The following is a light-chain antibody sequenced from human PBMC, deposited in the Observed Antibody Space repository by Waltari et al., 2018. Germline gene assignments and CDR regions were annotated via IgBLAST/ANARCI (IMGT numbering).Light chain of an antibody. CDR3: SSYAGRSTKI. Sequence: QPALTQPASVSGSPGQSITISCTGIGRDVPGYHYVCWYQQHPSKAPQLMIYDVINRPSGVSDRFSGSKSGSTASLTISGLQGEDEADYYCSSYAGRSTKIFGGGTKLTVL. CDR1: GRDVPGYHY. J-gene: IGLJ2*01. V-gene: IGLV2-14*03. CDR2: DVI.